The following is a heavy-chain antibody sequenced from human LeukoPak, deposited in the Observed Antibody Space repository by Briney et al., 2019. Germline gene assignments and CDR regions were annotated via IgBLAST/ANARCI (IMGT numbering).Heavy chain of an antibody. J-gene: IGHJ4*02. CDR2: INPNSGGT. Sequence: GASVKVSCKASGYTFTGYYMHWVRQAPGQGLEWMGWINPNSGGTNYAQKFQGRVTMTRDTSISTAYMELSGLRSDDTAVYYCARFRATTEPHFDYWGQGTLVTVSS. CDR1: GYTFTGYY. V-gene: IGHV1-2*02. D-gene: IGHD1-26*01. CDR3: ARFRATTEPHFDY.